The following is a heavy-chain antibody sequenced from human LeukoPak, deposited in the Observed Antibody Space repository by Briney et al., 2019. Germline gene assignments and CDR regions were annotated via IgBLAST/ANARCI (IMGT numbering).Heavy chain of an antibody. J-gene: IGHJ4*02. D-gene: IGHD6-13*01. V-gene: IGHV3-20*04. CDR1: GFTFDDYG. Sequence: GWSLRLSCEYSGFTFDDYGMSWVRQAPGKGLEWVCGINWDGGNTHCAESVRGRFTISRDNAKNSLFLQMSSLRAEDTALYYCARDVSSNWYSFNLWGQGTLVTVSS. CDR3: ARDVSSNWYSFNL. CDR2: INWDGGNT.